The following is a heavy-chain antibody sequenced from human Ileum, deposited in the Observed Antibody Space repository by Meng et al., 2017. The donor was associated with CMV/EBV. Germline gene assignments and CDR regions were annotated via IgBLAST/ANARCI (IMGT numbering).Heavy chain of an antibody. Sequence: GAFSEYLWTGVSQPQGKGLEWIGEINHSGRANDKSSLNRRVTILVDRSKNQFSLKLSSVTAADTAVYYCARGKRITLVRGGRFDPWGQGTLVTVSS. J-gene: IGHJ5*02. CDR1: GAFSEYL. D-gene: IGHD3-10*01. CDR3: ARGKRITLVRGGRFDP. V-gene: IGHV4-34*01. CDR2: INHSGRA.